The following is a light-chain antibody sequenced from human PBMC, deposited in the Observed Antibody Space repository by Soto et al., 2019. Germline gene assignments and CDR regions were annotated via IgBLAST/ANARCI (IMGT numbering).Light chain of an antibody. Sequence: GSSYVFWFQHLPGTAPKLLMYNNNQRPSGVPDRVSASKSGTSASLAISGLRSEDEADYYCAAWDDRVSGYVXGTGTKVTVL. CDR1: GSSY. J-gene: IGLJ1*01. CDR2: NNN. V-gene: IGLV1-47*02. CDR3: AAWDDRVSGYV.